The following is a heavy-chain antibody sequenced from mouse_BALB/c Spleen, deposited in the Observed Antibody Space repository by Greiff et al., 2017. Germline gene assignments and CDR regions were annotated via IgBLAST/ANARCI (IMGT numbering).Heavy chain of an antibody. CDR1: GFSLSTSGMG. Sequence: QVQLKESGPGILQPSQTLSLTCSFSGFSLSTSGMGVSWIRQPSGKGLEWLAHIYWDDDKRYNPSLKSRLTISKDTSSNHVFLKITSVDTADTATYYCARSPYYYGSSYDAWFAYWGQGTLVTVSA. D-gene: IGHD1-1*01. J-gene: IGHJ3*01. CDR2: IYWDDDK. CDR3: ARSPYYYGSSYDAWFAY. V-gene: IGHV8-12*01.